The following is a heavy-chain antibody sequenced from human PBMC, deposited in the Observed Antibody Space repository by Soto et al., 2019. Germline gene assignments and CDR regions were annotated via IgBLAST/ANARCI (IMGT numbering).Heavy chain of an antibody. D-gene: IGHD3-22*01. CDR3: ARGETSYYYDSSGYYRHFDY. CDR1: GGSVSSGSYY. CDR2: IYYSGST. J-gene: IGHJ4*02. V-gene: IGHV4-61*01. Sequence: SETLSLTCTVSGGSVSSGSYYWSWIRQPPGKGLEWIGYIYYSGSTNYNPSLKSRVTISVDTSKNQFSLKLSSVTAADTAVYYCARGETSYYYDSSGYYRHFDYWGQGTLVTVSS.